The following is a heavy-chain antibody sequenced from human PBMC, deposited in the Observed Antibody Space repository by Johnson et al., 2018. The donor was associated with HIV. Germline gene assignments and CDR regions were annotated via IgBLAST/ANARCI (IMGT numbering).Heavy chain of an antibody. CDR1: GFTVSSNY. Sequence: VQLVESGGGLVQPGGSLRLSCAASGFTVSSNYMSWVRQAPGKGLEWVSVIFSGGSTYYADSVNGRFTISRDNSKNTLYLQMNSLRAEDTALYYCARACRDGYTCDVFDIWGQGTMVTVSS. J-gene: IGHJ3*02. D-gene: IGHD5-24*01. V-gene: IGHV3-66*01. CDR2: IFSGGST. CDR3: ARACRDGYTCDVFDI.